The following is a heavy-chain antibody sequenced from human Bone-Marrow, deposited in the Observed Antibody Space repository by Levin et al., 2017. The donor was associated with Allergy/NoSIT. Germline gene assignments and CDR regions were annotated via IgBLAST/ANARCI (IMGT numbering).Heavy chain of an antibody. V-gene: IGHV1-69*13. CDR2: IIPIFGTA. J-gene: IGHJ3*02. D-gene: IGHD4-23*01. CDR3: ARGGMKSATTVVTPGAFDI. CDR1: GGTFSSYA. Sequence: SVKVSCKASGGTFSSYAISWVRQAPGQGLEWMGGIIPIFGTANYAQKFQGRVTITADESTSTAYMELSSLRSEDTAVYYCARGGMKSATTVVTPGAFDIWGQGTMVTVSS.